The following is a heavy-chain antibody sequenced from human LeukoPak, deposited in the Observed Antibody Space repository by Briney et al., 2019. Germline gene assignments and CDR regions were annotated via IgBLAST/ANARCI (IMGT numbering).Heavy chain of an antibody. CDR3: ARDWSDSNNWYANFQH. CDR1: GGSISSSDFY. Sequence: SETLSLTCTVSGGSISSSDFYWGWIRQPPGKGLEWIGTIYYSGSTYYNPSLKSRVTISVDTSKNQFSLRLSSVSAADTAVYYCARDWSDSNNWYANFQHWGQGTLVTVSS. J-gene: IGHJ1*01. D-gene: IGHD1-20*01. V-gene: IGHV4-39*07. CDR2: IYYSGST.